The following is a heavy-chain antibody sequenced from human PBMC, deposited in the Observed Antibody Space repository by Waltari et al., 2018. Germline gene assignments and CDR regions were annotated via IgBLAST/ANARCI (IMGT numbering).Heavy chain of an antibody. V-gene: IGHV5-51*01. CDR1: GGTFSSQW. CDR3: ARRGTGEEGRWFDP. Sequence: VQLVQSGAEVKKPGSSVKVSCKASGGTFSSQWIAWVRQMPGKGLEWMGIIYPGDSDTRYSPSFQGQVTISVDKSISTAYLQWSSLKASDTAIYYCARRGTGEEGRWFDPWGQGTLVTVSS. J-gene: IGHJ5*02. D-gene: IGHD7-27*01. CDR2: IYPGDSDT.